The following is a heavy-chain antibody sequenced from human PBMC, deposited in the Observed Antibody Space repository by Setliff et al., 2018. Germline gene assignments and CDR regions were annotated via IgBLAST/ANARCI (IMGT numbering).Heavy chain of an antibody. CDR2: LIPMFGTP. CDR1: GDSFSNYA. D-gene: IGHD2-15*01. Sequence: GASVKVSCKASGDSFSNYAISWVRQAPGQGLEWMGGLIPMFGTPGYAQKFQDRVTITTDESTSTAYMELNSLTSEDTAVYYSARSPALLGIVYLDPWGQGTRVTVSS. V-gene: IGHV1-69*05. J-gene: IGHJ5*02. CDR3: ARSPALLGIVYLDP.